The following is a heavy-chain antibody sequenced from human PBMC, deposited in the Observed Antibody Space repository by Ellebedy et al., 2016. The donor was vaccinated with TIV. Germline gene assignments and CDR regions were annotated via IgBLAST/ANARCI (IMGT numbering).Heavy chain of an antibody. CDR2: ISYDGRNK. CDR1: GFIFSTYV. D-gene: IGHD6-13*01. J-gene: IGHJ4*02. CDR3: ARIRVSVYSSIHGEDY. V-gene: IGHV3-30*04. Sequence: GESLKISCAASGFIFSTYVMHWVRQAPGKGLEWVAAISYDGRNKYYADSVKGRFTISRDNSKSTLYLQMNSLRPEDTAVYFCARIRVSVYSSIHGEDYWGQGTLVTVSS.